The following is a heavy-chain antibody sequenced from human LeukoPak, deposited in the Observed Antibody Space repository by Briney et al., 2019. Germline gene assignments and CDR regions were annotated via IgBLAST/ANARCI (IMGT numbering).Heavy chain of an antibody. D-gene: IGHD6-6*01. CDR2: ISYDGSNK. CDR1: GFTFSSYA. J-gene: IGHJ4*02. V-gene: IGHV3-30-3*01. CDR3: ARDESGIAARQTYY. Sequence: GGSLRLSCAASGFTFSSYAMHWVRQAPGKGLEWVAVISYDGSNKYYADSVKGRFTISRDNSKNTLYLQMNSLRAKDTAVYYCARDESGIAARQTYYWGQGTLVTVSS.